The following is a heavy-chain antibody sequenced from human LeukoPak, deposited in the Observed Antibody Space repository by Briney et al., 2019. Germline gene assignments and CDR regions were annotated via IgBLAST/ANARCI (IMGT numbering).Heavy chain of an antibody. Sequence: GASVKVSCKASGYTFTTYYIHWVRQAPGQGLEWMGIINPSGGSTSYAQKFQGRVTMTRDTSTSTVYMELSSLRSEDTAVYYCARVGLLWFGELIFWGQGTLVTVSS. CDR3: ARVGLLWFGELIF. CDR2: INPSGGST. V-gene: IGHV1-46*01. D-gene: IGHD3-10*01. J-gene: IGHJ4*02. CDR1: GYTFTTYY.